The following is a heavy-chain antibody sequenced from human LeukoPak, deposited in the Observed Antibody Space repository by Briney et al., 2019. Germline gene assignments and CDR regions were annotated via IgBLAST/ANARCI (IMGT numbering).Heavy chain of an antibody. D-gene: IGHD5-12*01. J-gene: IGHJ4*02. CDR2: IYTSGTT. CDR1: GGSISSSY. CDR3: ARAKYSGYEIDY. Sequence: PSETLSLTCTVSGGSISSSYWSWIRQPPGKGLEWVGYIYTSGTTNYNPSLKSRVTISVDTSKNQFSLKLSSVTAADTAVYYCARAKYSGYEIDYWGQGTLVTVSS. V-gene: IGHV4-4*09.